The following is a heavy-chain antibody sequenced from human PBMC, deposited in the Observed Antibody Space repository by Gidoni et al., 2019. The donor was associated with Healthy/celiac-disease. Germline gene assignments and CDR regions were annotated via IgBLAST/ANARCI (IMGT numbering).Heavy chain of an antibody. CDR3: AKVKVGKGWAGSNYLDY. CDR2: ISYDGSNK. D-gene: IGHD2-15*01. Sequence: QVQLVESGGGVVQPGRSLRLSCAASGLTFRSYGMHWVRQAPGKGLEWVAVISYDGSNKYYADSVKGRFTISRDNSKNTLYLQMNSLRAEDTAVYYCAKVKVGKGWAGSNYLDYWGQGTLVTVSS. CDR1: GLTFRSYG. V-gene: IGHV3-30*18. J-gene: IGHJ4*02.